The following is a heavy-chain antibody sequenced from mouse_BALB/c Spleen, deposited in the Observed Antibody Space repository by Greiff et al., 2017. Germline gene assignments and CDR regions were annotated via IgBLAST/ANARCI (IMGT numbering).Heavy chain of an antibody. D-gene: IGHD1-1*01. CDR2: ISSGGSYT. V-gene: IGHV5-9-4*01. CDR1: GFTFSSYA. Sequence: EVKVVESGGGLVKPGGSLKLSCAASGFTFSSYAMSWVRQSPEKRLEWVAEISSGGSYTYYPDTVTGRFTISRDNAKNTLYLEMSSLRSEDTAMYYCARGGTTVPFAYWGQGTLVTVSA. J-gene: IGHJ3*01. CDR3: ARGGTTVPFAY.